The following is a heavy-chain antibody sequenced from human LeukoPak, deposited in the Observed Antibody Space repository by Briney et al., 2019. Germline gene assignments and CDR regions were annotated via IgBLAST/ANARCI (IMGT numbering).Heavy chain of an antibody. D-gene: IGHD3-10*01. CDR2: ISGSGGST. J-gene: IGHJ1*01. Sequence: PGGSLRLSCAASGFTFSSYAMSWVRQAPGKGLEWVSAISGSGGSTYYADSVKGRFTISRDNSKNALYRQMNSLRAEDTAVYYCAKGRDYYGSGSYEFQHWGQGTLVTVSS. V-gene: IGHV3-23*01. CDR1: GFTFSSYA. CDR3: AKGRDYYGSGSYEFQH.